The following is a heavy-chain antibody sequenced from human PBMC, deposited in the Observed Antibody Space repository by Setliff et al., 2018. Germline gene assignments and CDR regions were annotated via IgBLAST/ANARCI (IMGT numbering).Heavy chain of an antibody. D-gene: IGHD3-22*01. Sequence: PSETLSLTCDVSGGSISSSDWWSWVRQPPGKGLEWIGETYHGENTNYNPSLESRVTISLDESTNQFSLKMTSVTAAGTAVYYCARDSSGYYVPGFDMWGQGKMVTVSS. V-gene: IGHV4-4*02. J-gene: IGHJ3*02. CDR3: ARDSSGYYVPGFDM. CDR2: TYHGENT. CDR1: GGSISSSDW.